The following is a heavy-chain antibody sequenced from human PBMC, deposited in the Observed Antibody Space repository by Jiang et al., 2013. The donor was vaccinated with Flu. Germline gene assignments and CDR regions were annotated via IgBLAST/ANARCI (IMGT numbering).Heavy chain of an antibody. CDR2: INPSGGST. J-gene: IGHJ4*02. Sequence: GAEVKKPGASVKVSCKASGYTFTSYYMHWVRQAPGQGLEWMGIINPSGGSTSYAQKFQGRVTMTRDTSTSTVYMELSSLRSEDTAVYYCARVSLPIAVAGTFDYWGQGTLVTVSS. CDR3: ARVSLPIAVAGTFDY. D-gene: IGHD6-19*01. CDR1: GYTFTSYY. V-gene: IGHV1-46*01.